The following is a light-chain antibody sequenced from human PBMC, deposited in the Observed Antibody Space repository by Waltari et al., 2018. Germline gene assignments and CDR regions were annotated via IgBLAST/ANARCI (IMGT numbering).Light chain of an antibody. Sequence: DIQMTQSPSTLSASVGDRVTITCRASQSISSWLAWYQQKPGKAPKPLIYMASRLESGVPSRFSGSGSGTEFTLTISSLQPDDFATYYCQQYDSYTFGQGTKLEIK. CDR1: QSISSW. J-gene: IGKJ2*01. V-gene: IGKV1-5*03. CDR2: MAS. CDR3: QQYDSYT.